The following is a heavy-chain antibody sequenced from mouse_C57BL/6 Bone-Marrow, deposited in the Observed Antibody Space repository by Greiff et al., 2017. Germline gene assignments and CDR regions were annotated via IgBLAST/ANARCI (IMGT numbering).Heavy chain of an antibody. CDR1: GYAFSSSW. Sequence: QVQLKESGPELVKPGASVKISCKASGYAFSSSWMNWVKQRPGKGLEWIGRIYPGDGDTNYNGKFKGKATLTADKSSSTAYMQLSSLTSEDSAVYFCARGLRLFDYWGQGTTLTVSS. CDR2: IYPGDGDT. CDR3: ARGLRLFDY. V-gene: IGHV1-82*01. J-gene: IGHJ2*01. D-gene: IGHD3-2*02.